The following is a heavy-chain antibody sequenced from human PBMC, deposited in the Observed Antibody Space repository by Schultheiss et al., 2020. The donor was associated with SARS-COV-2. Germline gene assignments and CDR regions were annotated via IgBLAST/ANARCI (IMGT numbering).Heavy chain of an antibody. D-gene: IGHD4-17*01. CDR3: AKVYGDYDYYYYGMDV. J-gene: IGHJ6*02. V-gene: IGHV3-23*01. CDR2: ISGSGGST. CDR1: GFTFSSYA. Sequence: GVLKISCAVSGFTFSSYAMSWVRQAPGKGLEWVSAISGSGGSTYYADSVKGRFTISRDNSKNTLYLQMNSLRAEDTAVYYCAKVYGDYDYYYYGMDVWGQGTTVTVSS.